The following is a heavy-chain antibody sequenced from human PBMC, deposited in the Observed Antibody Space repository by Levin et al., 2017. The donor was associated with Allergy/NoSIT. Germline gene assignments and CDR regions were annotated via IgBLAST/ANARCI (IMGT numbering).Heavy chain of an antibody. V-gene: IGHV1-2*02. CDR2: IYPNSGGT. Sequence: GESLKISCKASGYTFTGYYMHWVRQAPGQGLEWMGWIYPNSGGTKYAQKFQGRVTMTRDTSISTAYMELSRLRSDDTAVYYCASVTYSDDNDFDHWGQGTLVTVSS. CDR1: GYTFTGYY. D-gene: IGHD5-12*01. J-gene: IGHJ5*02. CDR3: ASVTYSDDNDFDH.